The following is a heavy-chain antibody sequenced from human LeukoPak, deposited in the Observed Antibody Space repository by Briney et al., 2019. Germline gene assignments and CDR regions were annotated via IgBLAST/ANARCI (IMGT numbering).Heavy chain of an antibody. CDR1: GFTFSSFD. V-gene: IGHV3-48*02. CDR2: ITSRGITI. J-gene: IGHJ4*02. CDR3: ARVRSGYYFDY. Sequence: PGGSLRLSCAASGFTFSSFDMSWVRTAPGKGLEWLSSITSRGITISYADSVKGRFTISRDNAKNSLYLQVNSLRDEDTAVYYCARVRSGYYFDYWGQGTLVTVSS. D-gene: IGHD3-10*01.